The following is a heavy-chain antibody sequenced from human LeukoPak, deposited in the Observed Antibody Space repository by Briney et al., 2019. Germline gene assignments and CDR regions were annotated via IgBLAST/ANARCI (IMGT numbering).Heavy chain of an antibody. J-gene: IGHJ4*02. D-gene: IGHD6-13*01. CDR1: GGSISSYY. CDR3: ARGDYSSSWFPFDY. Sequence: SETLSLTCTVSGGSISSYYWSWIRQPPGKGLEWIGYIYYSGSTNYNPSLKSRVTISVDTSKNQFSLKLSSVTAADTAVYYCARGDYSSSWFPFDYWGQGTQVTVSS. CDR2: IYYSGST. V-gene: IGHV4-59*01.